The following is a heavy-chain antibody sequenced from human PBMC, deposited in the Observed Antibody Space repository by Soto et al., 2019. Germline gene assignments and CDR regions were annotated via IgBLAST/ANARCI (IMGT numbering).Heavy chain of an antibody. J-gene: IGHJ6*02. V-gene: IGHV3-7*05. CDR2: IKQDETEK. CDR1: GFSFSSYW. Sequence: AGSLRLSCADSGFSFSSYWMSWVRQAPGKGLEWVANIKQDETEKYYVDSVKGRFAISRDNGKNTLYLQMNSLRAEDTAVYYCARVRTENYYGMDVWGQGTTVTVSS. CDR3: ARVRTENYYGMDV.